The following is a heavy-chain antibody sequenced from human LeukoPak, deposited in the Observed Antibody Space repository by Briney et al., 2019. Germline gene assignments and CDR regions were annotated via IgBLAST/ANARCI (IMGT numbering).Heavy chain of an antibody. CDR3: AREFVGYYDSSALDH. V-gene: IGHV4-39*07. D-gene: IGHD3-22*01. Sequence: SETLSLTCTVSGGSISSSSYYWGWIRQPPGKGLEWIGSIYYSGSTYYNPSLKSRVTISVDTSKNQFSLKLSSVTAADTAVYYRAREFVGYYDSSALDHWGQGTLVTVSS. J-gene: IGHJ4*02. CDR2: IYYSGST. CDR1: GGSISSSSYY.